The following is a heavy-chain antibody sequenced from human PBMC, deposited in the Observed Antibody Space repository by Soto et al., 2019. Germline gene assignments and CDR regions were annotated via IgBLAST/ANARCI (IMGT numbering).Heavy chain of an antibody. D-gene: IGHD4-17*01. V-gene: IGHV4-61*08. CDR3: ARGAHYGDFDY. Sequence: SETLSLTCAVSGGSISSGGYSWSWIRQPPGKGLEWVGYIYYSGSTNYNPSLKSRVTISVDTSKNQFSLKLSSVTAADTAVYYCARGAHYGDFDYWGQGTLVTVSS. CDR1: GGSISSGGYS. CDR2: IYYSGST. J-gene: IGHJ4*02.